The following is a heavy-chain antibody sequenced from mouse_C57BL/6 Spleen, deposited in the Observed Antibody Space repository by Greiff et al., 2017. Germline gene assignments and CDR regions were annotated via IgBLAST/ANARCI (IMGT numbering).Heavy chain of an antibody. CDR1: GYSFTGYY. D-gene: IGHD1-1*01. J-gene: IGHJ4*01. CDR3: ARWDGSSYFYAMDY. CDR2: INPSTGGT. V-gene: IGHV1-42*01. Sequence: EVQLQQSGPELVKPGASVKISCKASGYSFTGYYMNWVKQSPEKSLEWIGAINPSTGGTTYNQKFKAKATLTVDKSSSTAYMQLKSLTSEDSAVYYCARWDGSSYFYAMDYWGQGTSVTVSS.